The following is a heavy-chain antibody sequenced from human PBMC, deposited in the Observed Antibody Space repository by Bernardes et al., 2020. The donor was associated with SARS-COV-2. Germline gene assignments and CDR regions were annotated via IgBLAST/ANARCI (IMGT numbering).Heavy chain of an antibody. CDR2: ISADSVNT. V-gene: IGHV1-18*01. CDR3: ARDHYERFDP. D-gene: IGHD3-22*01. Sequence: ASVKVSCKASGYTFTSYGISWVRQAPGQGLEWMGWISADSVNTDYAEKFQGRVTMTRDTSISTAYMELSRLRSDDTAVYYCARDHYERFDPWGQGTLVTVSS. CDR1: GYTFTSYG. J-gene: IGHJ5*02.